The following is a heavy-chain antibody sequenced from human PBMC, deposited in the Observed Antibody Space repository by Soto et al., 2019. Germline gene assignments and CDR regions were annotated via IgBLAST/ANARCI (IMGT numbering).Heavy chain of an antibody. V-gene: IGHV5-51*01. D-gene: IGHD3-22*01. CDR3: ARQIYDSDTGPNFQYYFDS. CDR1: GYNFGAYW. J-gene: IGHJ4*02. CDR2: IFPGDSDT. Sequence: LGESLKISCQASGYNFGAYWIGWVRQMPGKGLEWMGIIFPGDSDTRYRPSFQGQVTISVDKSINSAYLQWSSLRASDTAMYYCARQIYDSDTGPNFQYYFDSWGQGTPVTGSS.